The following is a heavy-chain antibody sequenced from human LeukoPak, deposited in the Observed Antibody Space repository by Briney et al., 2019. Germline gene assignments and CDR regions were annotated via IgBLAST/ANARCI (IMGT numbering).Heavy chain of an antibody. D-gene: IGHD3-3*01. J-gene: IGHJ6*03. CDR2: IMPIFGTA. CDR3: ARDLRFLEWFFPTSSTLGDYYYMDV. CDR1: GGTFSSYA. Sequence: GASVKVSCKASGGTFSSYAISWVRQAPGQGLEWMGGIMPIFGTANYAQKFQGRVTITADKSTSTAYMELSSLRSEDTAVYYCARDLRFLEWFFPTSSTLGDYYYMDVWGKGTTVTVSS. V-gene: IGHV1-69*06.